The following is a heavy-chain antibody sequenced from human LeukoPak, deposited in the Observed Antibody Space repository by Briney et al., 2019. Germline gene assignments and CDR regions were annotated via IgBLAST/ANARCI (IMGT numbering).Heavy chain of an antibody. V-gene: IGHV3-33*01. D-gene: IGHD2-2*02. CDR1: GFPFRNYG. CDR2: IWYDGSKT. Sequence: GGSLRLSCAASGFPFRNYGMHWVRQAPGKGLEWVAIIWYDGSKTYYADSVTGRFTISRDNLSNTLYLQMNSLRAEDTALYFCARAPYTTGRSFYFDSWGQGTLVTVSS. CDR3: ARAPYTTGRSFYFDS. J-gene: IGHJ4*02.